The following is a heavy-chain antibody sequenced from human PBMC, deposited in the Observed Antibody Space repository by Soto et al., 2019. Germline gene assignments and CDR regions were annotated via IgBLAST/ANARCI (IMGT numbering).Heavy chain of an antibody. Sequence: QVQLVQSGAEVKKPGSSVKVSCKASGGTFSSYAISWVRQAPGQGLEWMGGIIPIFGTANYAQKFQGRVTITADESTSTAYMERSSLRSEDTAVYYCARDLARIAVADQVGWFDPWGQGTLVTVSS. D-gene: IGHD6-19*01. CDR2: IIPIFGTA. J-gene: IGHJ5*02. CDR1: GGTFSSYA. V-gene: IGHV1-69*01. CDR3: ARDLARIAVADQVGWFDP.